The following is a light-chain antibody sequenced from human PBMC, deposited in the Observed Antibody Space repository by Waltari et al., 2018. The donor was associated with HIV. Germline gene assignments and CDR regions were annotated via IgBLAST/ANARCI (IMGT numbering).Light chain of an antibody. CDR2: KDS. V-gene: IGLV3-25*03. Sequence: SYEVTQPPSVSVSPGQTARITCSGDALPNQYAYWYQQKPGQAPVLVMYKDSERPSGIPERFSGSSSGTTVTLTISGVQAEDEADYYCQSAYNSGTFVIFGGGTKLTVL. CDR3: QSAYNSGTFVI. CDR1: ALPNQY. J-gene: IGLJ2*01.